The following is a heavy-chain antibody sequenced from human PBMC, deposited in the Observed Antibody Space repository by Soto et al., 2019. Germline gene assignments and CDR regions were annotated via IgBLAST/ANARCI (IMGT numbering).Heavy chain of an antibody. CDR2: IYHSGNT. J-gene: IGHJ4*02. CDR3: ARGIYSTGGNCGYFFDY. Sequence: QVPLQGSGPGLVKPSQTLSLTCTVSGGSISSGGYYWSWIRQHPGKGLEWIGYIYHSGNTSYNPSPEGRVSIPLDSSNNQFSLKLGSLAAAATDVYYCARGIYSTGGNCGYFFDYCGQGTVVTVSS. V-gene: IGHV4-31*03. D-gene: IGHD2-15*01. CDR1: GGSISSGGYY.